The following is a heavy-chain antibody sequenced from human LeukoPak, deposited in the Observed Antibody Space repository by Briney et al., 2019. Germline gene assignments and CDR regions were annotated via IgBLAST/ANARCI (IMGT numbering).Heavy chain of an antibody. Sequence: GGSLRLSCAASGFTFSSNAMSWVRQAPGKGLEWVAIISGGGGSTYYADSVKGRFTISRDNAKNSLYLQMNSLRAEDTAVYYCASNIVVVPYWGQGTLVTVSS. CDR1: GFTFSSNA. J-gene: IGHJ4*02. CDR2: ISGGGGST. D-gene: IGHD2-21*01. CDR3: ASNIVVVPY. V-gene: IGHV3-23*01.